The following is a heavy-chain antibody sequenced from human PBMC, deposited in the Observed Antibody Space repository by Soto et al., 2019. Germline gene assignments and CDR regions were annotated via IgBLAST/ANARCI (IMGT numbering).Heavy chain of an antibody. D-gene: IGHD3-10*01. J-gene: IGHJ4*02. CDR3: AKKVNSGSGSQFFDY. V-gene: IGHV3-23*01. Sequence: EVQLLESGGGLVQPGGSLSLSCAASGFTFSSYSMSWVRQAPGKGLEWVSGFRSGGDDDTTYYADSVRGRFTIPRDHSKDTLFLQMNSLRAEDTAIYFCAKKVNSGSGSQFFDYWGQGTLVTVAS. CDR1: GFTFSSYS. CDR2: FRSGGDDDTT.